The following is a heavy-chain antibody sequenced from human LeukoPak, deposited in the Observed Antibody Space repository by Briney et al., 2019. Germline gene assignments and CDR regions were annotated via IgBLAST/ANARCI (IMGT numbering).Heavy chain of an antibody. D-gene: IGHD3-3*01. V-gene: IGHV3-7*01. CDR1: GFTFSSYW. J-gene: IGHJ4*02. CDR3: ARGRYDFWSGYYSPFDY. CDR2: IKQDGSEK. Sequence: GGSLRLSCAASGFTFSSYWMSWVRQAPGKGLEWVANIKQDGSEKYYVDSVKGRFTISRDNAKNSLYLQMNSLRAEDTAVYYCARGRYDFWSGYYSPFDYWGQGTLVTVSS.